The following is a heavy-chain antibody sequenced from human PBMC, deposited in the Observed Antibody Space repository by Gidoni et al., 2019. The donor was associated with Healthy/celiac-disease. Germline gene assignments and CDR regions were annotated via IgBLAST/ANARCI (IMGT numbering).Heavy chain of an antibody. CDR3: ARGGGSYYVFLY. D-gene: IGHD1-26*01. J-gene: IGHJ4*02. CDR2: IWYDGSNK. V-gene: IGHV3-33*01. Sequence: QVQLVESGGGVVQPGRSLRLSCAASGFTFSSYGMHWVRQAPGKGLEWVAVIWYDGSNKYYADSVKGRFTISRDNSKNTLYLQMNSLRAEDTAVYYCARGGGSYYVFLYWGQGTLVTVSS. CDR1: GFTFSSYG.